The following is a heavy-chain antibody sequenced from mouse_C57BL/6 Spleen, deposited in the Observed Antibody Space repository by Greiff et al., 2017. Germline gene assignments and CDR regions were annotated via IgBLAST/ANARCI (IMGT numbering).Heavy chain of an antibody. Sequence: EVQLVESGGDLVKPGGSLKLSCAASGFTFSSYGMSWVRQTPDKRLEWVATISSGGSYTYYPGSVKGRFTISRDNAKNTLYLQMSSLKSEDTAMYYCARGPYFDYWGQGTTLTVSS. V-gene: IGHV5-6*01. CDR2: ISSGGSYT. CDR1: GFTFSSYG. CDR3: ARGPYFDY. J-gene: IGHJ2*01.